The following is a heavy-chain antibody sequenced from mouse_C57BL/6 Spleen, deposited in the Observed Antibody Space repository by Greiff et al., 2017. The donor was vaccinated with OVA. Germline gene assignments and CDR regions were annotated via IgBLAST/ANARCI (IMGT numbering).Heavy chain of an antibody. CDR1: GFTFSSYG. CDR3: ARQGTSPYFDY. Sequence: EVMLVESGGDLVKPGGSLKLSCAASGFTFSSYGMSWVRQTPDKRLEWVATISSGGSYTYYPASVKGRFTLSRDNAKNTLYLQMRSLKSEDTAMYYCARQGTSPYFDYWGQGTTLTVSS. J-gene: IGHJ2*01. CDR2: ISSGGSYT. V-gene: IGHV5-6*01.